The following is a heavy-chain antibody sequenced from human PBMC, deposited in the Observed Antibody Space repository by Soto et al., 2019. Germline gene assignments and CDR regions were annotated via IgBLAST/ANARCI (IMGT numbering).Heavy chain of an antibody. CDR3: ARGKMHIVVVNAICYFDL. CDR2: IYYSGST. D-gene: IGHD2-21*01. V-gene: IGHV4-31*03. CDR1: GGSPSSGGYY. Sequence: SETLSLTCTVSGGSPSSGGYYWSWIRQHPGKGLEWIGYIYYSGSTYYNPSLKSRVTISVDTSKNQFSLKLSSVTTADTAVYYCARGKMHIVVVNAICYFDLWGRGTLVTVSS. J-gene: IGHJ2*01.